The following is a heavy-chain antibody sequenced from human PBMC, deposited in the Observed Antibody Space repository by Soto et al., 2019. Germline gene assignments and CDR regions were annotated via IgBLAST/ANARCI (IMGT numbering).Heavy chain of an antibody. Sequence: SETLSLTCAFYCGSFIGYYWSWIRQPPGKGLEWIGEINHSGSTNYNPSLKSRVTISVDTSKNQFSLKLSSVTAADTAVYYCARDSLDYYGSGSPGMDVWGQGTTVTVSS. CDR3: ARDSLDYYGSGSPGMDV. V-gene: IGHV4-34*01. CDR2: INHSGST. CDR1: CGSFIGYY. J-gene: IGHJ6*02. D-gene: IGHD3-10*01.